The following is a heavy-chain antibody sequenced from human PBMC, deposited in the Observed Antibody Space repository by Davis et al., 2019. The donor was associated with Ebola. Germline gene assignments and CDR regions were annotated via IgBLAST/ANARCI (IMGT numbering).Heavy chain of an antibody. CDR1: GFTFSSNW. Sequence: GESLKISCAASGFTFSSNWMSWVRQAPGKGLEWVADIKQDGSEKYYVDSVRGRFTVSRDNAKNSLYLQMNSLTAEDTAVYYCARSGQQLVGYFQHWGQGTLVTVSS. J-gene: IGHJ1*01. V-gene: IGHV3-7*03. CDR2: IKQDGSEK. CDR3: ARSGQQLVGYFQH. D-gene: IGHD6-13*01.